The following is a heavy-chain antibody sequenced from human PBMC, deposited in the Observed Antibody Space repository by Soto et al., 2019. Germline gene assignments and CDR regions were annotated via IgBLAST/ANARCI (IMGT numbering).Heavy chain of an antibody. CDR2: MNPNSGNT. J-gene: IGHJ6*02. Sequence: QVQLVQSGAEVKKPGASVKVSCKASGYTFTSYDINWVRQATGLGLEWMGWMNPNSGNTGYAQKVKGRITMTRNTSISTAYMELSSLRSEDTAVYYCARQVYVAGTTGDYYYYGMDVWGQGTTVTVSS. D-gene: IGHD6-19*01. CDR3: ARQVYVAGTTGDYYYYGMDV. CDR1: GYTFTSYD. V-gene: IGHV1-8*01.